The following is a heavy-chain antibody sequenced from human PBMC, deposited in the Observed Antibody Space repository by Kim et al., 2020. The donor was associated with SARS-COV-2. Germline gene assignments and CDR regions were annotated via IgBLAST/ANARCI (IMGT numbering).Heavy chain of an antibody. CDR3: TRGPSIAARRRPCYFDY. V-gene: IGHV3-49*03. D-gene: IGHD6-6*01. Sequence: GGSLRLSCTASGFTFGDYAMSWFRQAPGKGLEWVGFIRSKAYGGTTEYAASVKGRFTISRDDSKSIAYLQMNSLKTEDTAVYYCTRGPSIAARRRPCYFDYWGQGTLVTVSS. CDR1: GFTFGDYA. CDR2: IRSKAYGGTT. J-gene: IGHJ4*02.